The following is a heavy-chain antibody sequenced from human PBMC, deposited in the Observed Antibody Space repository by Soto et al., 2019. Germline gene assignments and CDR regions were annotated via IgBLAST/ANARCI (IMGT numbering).Heavy chain of an antibody. CDR2: IYPGDSDT. J-gene: IGHJ6*02. V-gene: IGHV5-51*01. D-gene: IGHD3-10*01. CDR1: GYSFTSYW. Sequence: GESLKISCKGSGYSFTSYWIGWVRQMPGKGLEWMGIIYPGDSDTRYSPSFQGQVTISADKSISTAYLQWSSLKASDTAIYYCAKGGESRSYYYAMHVWGQGTTVTVSS. CDR3: AKGGESRSYYYAMHV.